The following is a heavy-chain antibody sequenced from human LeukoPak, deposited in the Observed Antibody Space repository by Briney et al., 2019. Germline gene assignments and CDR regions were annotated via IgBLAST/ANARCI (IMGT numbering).Heavy chain of an antibody. CDR1: GGSISSGGYY. CDR2: IYYSGST. D-gene: IGHD4-23*01. CDR3: AREHGGNYHFDY. Sequence: PSETLSLTCTVSGGSISSGGYYWSWIRQHPGKGLEWIGYIYYSGSTYYNPSLKSRVTISVDTSKNQFSLKLSSVTAADTAVCYCAREHGGNYHFDYWGQGTLVTVSS. V-gene: IGHV4-31*03. J-gene: IGHJ4*02.